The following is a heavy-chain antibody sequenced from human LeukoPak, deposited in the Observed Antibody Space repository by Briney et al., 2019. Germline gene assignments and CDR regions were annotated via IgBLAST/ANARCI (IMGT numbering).Heavy chain of an antibody. D-gene: IGHD2-2*01. CDR3: ARDADSGSTIAV. Sequence: ASVKVSCKASGYTFTGYYMHWVRQAPGQGLEWMGWINPNSGGTNYAQKFQGRVTMTRDTSISTAYMELSRLRSDDTAVYYCARDADSGSTIAVWVQGTLVTVSS. CDR1: GYTFTGYY. J-gene: IGHJ4*02. CDR2: INPNSGGT. V-gene: IGHV1-2*02.